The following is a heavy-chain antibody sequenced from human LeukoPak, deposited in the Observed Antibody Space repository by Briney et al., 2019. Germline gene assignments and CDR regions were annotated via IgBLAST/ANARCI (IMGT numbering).Heavy chain of an antibody. V-gene: IGHV3-23*01. CDR2: ISGSGGST. D-gene: IGHD6-19*01. CDR1: GFTFSSDA. CDR3: AKEASYSSGWTPFDY. J-gene: IGHJ4*02. Sequence: GGSLRLSCAASGFTFSSDAMSWVRQAPGKGLEWVSAISGSGGSTYYADSVKGRLTISRDNSKNTLYLQMNSLRAEDTAVYYCAKEASYSSGWTPFDYWGQGTLVTVSS.